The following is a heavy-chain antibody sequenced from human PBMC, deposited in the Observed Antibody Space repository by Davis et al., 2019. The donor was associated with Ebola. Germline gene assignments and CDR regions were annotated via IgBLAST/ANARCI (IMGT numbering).Heavy chain of an antibody. CDR3: ARVPPSYCSSTSCYHYYYYMDV. J-gene: IGHJ6*03. CDR2: IYNSGRT. D-gene: IGHD2-2*01. V-gene: IGHV4-59*02. Sequence: SETLSLTCSVSGGSVSSYYWSWIRQPPGKALEWIGYIYNSGRTNYNPSLKSRVTISLDTSKNQFSLKLSSVTAADTAVYYCARVPPSYCSSTSCYHYYYYMDVWGKGTTVTVSS. CDR1: GGSVSSYY.